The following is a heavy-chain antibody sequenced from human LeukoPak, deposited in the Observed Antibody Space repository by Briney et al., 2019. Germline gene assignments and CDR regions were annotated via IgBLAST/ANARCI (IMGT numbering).Heavy chain of an antibody. J-gene: IGHJ5*02. V-gene: IGHV4-39*07. D-gene: IGHD2-2*01. CDR1: GGSISSSSYY. CDR3: ARAWVVPAAIGWFDP. Sequence: SETLSLTCTVSGGSISSSSYYWGWIRQPPGKGLEWIGSIYYSGSTYYNPSLKSRVTISVDTSKNQFSLKLSSVTAADTAVYYCARAWVVPAAIGWFDPWGQGTLVTVSS. CDR2: IYYSGST.